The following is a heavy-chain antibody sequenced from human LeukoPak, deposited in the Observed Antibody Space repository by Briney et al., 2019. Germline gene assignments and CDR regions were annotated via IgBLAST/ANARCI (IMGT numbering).Heavy chain of an antibody. CDR1: GFTFSSYS. J-gene: IGHJ4*02. V-gene: IGHV3-48*01. CDR3: ARGSYWALY. CDR2: ISSSSSTI. D-gene: IGHD1-26*01. Sequence: GGSLRLSCAASGFTFSSYSMNWVRQAPGKGLEWVSYISSSSSTIYYADPVKGRFTISRDNAKNSLYLQMNSLRAEDTAVYYCARGSYWALYWGQGTLVTVSS.